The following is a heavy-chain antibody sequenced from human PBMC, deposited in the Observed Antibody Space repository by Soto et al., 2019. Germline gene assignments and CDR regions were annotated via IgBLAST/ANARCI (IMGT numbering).Heavy chain of an antibody. J-gene: IGHJ6*02. CDR3: ARDPTGARQYYYYGMDV. Sequence: SETLSLTCTVSGGSISSGGYYWSWIRQHPGKGLEWIGYIYYSGSTYYNPSLKSRVTISVDTSKNQFSLKLSSVTAADTAVYYCARDPTGARQYYYYGMDVWGQGTTVTVSS. CDR1: GGSISSGGYY. V-gene: IGHV4-31*03. CDR2: IYYSGST. D-gene: IGHD7-27*01.